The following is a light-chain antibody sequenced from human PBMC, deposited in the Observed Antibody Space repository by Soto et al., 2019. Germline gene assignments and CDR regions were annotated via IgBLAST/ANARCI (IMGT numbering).Light chain of an antibody. J-gene: IGLJ2*01. CDR2: DTS. Sequence: QAVVTQDPSLTVSPGGTVTLTCGSSTGAVTSGHYPYWFQQKPGQAPRTLIYDTSNKHSWTPARFSGSLLVGKAALTLSGVQLEDEAEYYCLISYSGARPGVFGGGTKLTVL. V-gene: IGLV7-46*01. CDR1: TGAVTSGHY. CDR3: LISYSGARPGV.